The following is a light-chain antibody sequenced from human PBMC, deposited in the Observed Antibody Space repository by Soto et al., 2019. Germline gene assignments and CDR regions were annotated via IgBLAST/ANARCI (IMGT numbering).Light chain of an antibody. J-gene: IGKJ1*01. CDR3: QQCGRSPWA. CDR2: GAS. V-gene: IGKV3-20*01. Sequence: EIVLTQSPGTLSFSPGERATLSCRASQSLSDTSLAWYQQKPGQAPRLLIYGASNRATGIPDRFSGSGSGTDFTLTISRLEPEDFAVYYCQQCGRSPWAFGQGTTVEIK. CDR1: QSLSDTS.